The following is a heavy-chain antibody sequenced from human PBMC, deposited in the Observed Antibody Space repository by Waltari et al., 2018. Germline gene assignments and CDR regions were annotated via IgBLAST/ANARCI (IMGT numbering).Heavy chain of an antibody. CDR1: GYTFTGYY. J-gene: IGHJ4*02. Sequence: QVQLVQSGAEVKKPGAAVKVSCKDSGYTFTGYYMHWVRQAPGQGLEWMGRINPNSGGTNSAQKFQGRVTMTRDTSISTAYMELSRLRSDDTAVYYCARDSQLELSLLDYWGQGTLVTVSS. CDR3: ARDSQLELSLLDY. V-gene: IGHV1-2*06. CDR2: INPNSGGT. D-gene: IGHD1-7*01.